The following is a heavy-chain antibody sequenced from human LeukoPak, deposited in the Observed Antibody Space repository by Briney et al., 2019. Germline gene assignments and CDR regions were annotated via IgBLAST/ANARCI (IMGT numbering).Heavy chain of an antibody. D-gene: IGHD4-17*01. CDR1: GYTFTSYY. CDR3: ARDLLRGMTTVTTDAFDI. J-gene: IGHJ3*02. V-gene: IGHV1-46*01. CDR2: INPSGGST. Sequence: ASVTVSCKASGYTFTSYYMHWVRQAPGQGLEWMGIINPSGGSTIYAQKFQGRVTMTRDTSTSTVYMELSSLRSEDTAVYYCARDLLRGMTTVTTDAFDIWGQGTMVTVSS.